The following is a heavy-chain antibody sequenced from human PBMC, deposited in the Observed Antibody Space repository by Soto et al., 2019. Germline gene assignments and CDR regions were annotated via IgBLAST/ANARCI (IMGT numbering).Heavy chain of an antibody. CDR3: ARQGIAAASDAFDI. Sequence: GASLKISCKGSGYSFTSYWISWVRQMPGKGLEWMGRIDPSDSYTNYSPSFQGHVTISADKSISTAYLQWSSLKASDTAMYYCARQGIAAASDAFDIWGQGTMVTVSS. D-gene: IGHD6-13*01. CDR1: GYSFTSYW. V-gene: IGHV5-10-1*01. J-gene: IGHJ3*02. CDR2: IDPSDSYT.